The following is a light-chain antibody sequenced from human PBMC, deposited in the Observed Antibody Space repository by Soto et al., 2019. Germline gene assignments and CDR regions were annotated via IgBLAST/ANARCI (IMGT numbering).Light chain of an antibody. Sequence: QSALPQPASVSGSAEQSITISCTGTSSDVGAYNLVSWYQQLPGKAPRLIIYEGTKRPSGISHRFSGSKSDNTASLTISGLRAEDEAHYHCCSYAGSRTFVFGGGTKVTVL. CDR3: CSYAGSRTFV. V-gene: IGLV2-23*01. CDR2: EGT. CDR1: SSDVGAYNL. J-gene: IGLJ2*01.